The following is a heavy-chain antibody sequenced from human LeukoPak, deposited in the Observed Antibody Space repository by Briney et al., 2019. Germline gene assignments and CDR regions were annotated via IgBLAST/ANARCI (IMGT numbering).Heavy chain of an antibody. V-gene: IGHV1-46*01. CDR2: INPSVGST. J-gene: IGHJ4*02. CDR1: GYTFTSHY. Sequence: ASVKVSCKASGYTFTSHYMHWVRQAPGQGLEWMGIINPSVGSTSYAQKFQGRVTMTRDTSTSTVYMELSSLRSEDTAVYYCAREGFHGRELFPTFDYWGQGTLVTVSS. D-gene: IGHD3-10*01. CDR3: AREGFHGRELFPTFDY.